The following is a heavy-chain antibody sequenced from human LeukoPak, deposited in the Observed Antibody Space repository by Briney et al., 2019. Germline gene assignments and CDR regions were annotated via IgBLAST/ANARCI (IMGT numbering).Heavy chain of an antibody. Sequence: PSETLSLTCTVSGGSISSGSYYWSWIRQPAGKGLEWIGRIYTSGSTNYNPSLKSRVTISVDTSKNQFSLKLSSVTAADTAVYYCARDSEYQLPNADAFDIWGQGTMVTVSS. D-gene: IGHD2-2*01. CDR3: ARDSEYQLPNADAFDI. CDR1: GGSISSGSYY. CDR2: IYTSGST. V-gene: IGHV4-61*02. J-gene: IGHJ3*02.